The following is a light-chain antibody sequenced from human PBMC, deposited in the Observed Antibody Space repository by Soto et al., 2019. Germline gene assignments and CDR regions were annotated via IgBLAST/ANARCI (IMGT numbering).Light chain of an antibody. J-gene: IGKJ4*01. CDR2: GAS. CDR3: QQYGSSPLT. V-gene: IGKV3-20*01. CDR1: QSVTSY. Sequence: EIVLTQSPGTLSLSPGEKATLSCRASQSVTSYLAWYQQKPGQAPRLLIFGASGRATGIPDRFSGSGSGTDFTLTISRLEPEDFAVYYCQQYGSSPLTFSGGTKADIK.